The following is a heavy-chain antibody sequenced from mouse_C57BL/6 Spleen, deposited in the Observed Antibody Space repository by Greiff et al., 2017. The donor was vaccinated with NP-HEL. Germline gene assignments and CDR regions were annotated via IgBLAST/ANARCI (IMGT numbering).Heavy chain of an antibody. Sequence: VQLQQSGAELARPGASVKLSCKASGYTFTSYGISWVKQRTGQGLEWIGEIYPRSGNTYYNEKFKGKATLTADKSSSTAYMELRSLTSEDSAVSFCARDSEYDADPPWCAYWGQGRLVTVSA. CDR2: IYPRSGNT. CDR3: ARDSEYDADPPWCAY. D-gene: IGHD2-14*01. J-gene: IGHJ3*01. CDR1: GYTFTSYG. V-gene: IGHV1-81*01.